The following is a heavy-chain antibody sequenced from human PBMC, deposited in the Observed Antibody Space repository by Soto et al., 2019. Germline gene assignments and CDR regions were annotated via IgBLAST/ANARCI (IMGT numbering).Heavy chain of an antibody. D-gene: IGHD6-6*01. V-gene: IGHV4-38-2*01. CDR1: GYSISSGHY. CDR3: ARAARQGQYYYYYYAMDV. CDR2: TYHSGST. J-gene: IGHJ6*02. Sequence: SGTRCLTCAVSGYSISSGHYWGWLRQPPGKGLEWIGSTYHSGSTYYNPSLKSRVTMSVDTSKNQFSLGLSSVTAADTAVYYCARAARQGQYYYYYYAMDVWGQGTTVTAP.